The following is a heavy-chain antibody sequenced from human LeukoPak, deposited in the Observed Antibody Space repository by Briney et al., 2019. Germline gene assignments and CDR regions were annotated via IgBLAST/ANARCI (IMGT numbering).Heavy chain of an antibody. V-gene: IGHV4-61*02. J-gene: IGHJ4*02. Sequence: PSLTLSLTCTVSGGSINDGYYYWNWIRQPAGKGLEWIGRIYTSGGTNYNPSLKSRVTISVDTSKNQFSLKLSSVTAADTAVYYCARSTSGRTIFGVVTPVYFDYWGQGTLVTVSS. CDR1: GGSINDGYYY. CDR2: IYTSGGT. D-gene: IGHD3-3*01. CDR3: ARSTSGRTIFGVVTPVYFDY.